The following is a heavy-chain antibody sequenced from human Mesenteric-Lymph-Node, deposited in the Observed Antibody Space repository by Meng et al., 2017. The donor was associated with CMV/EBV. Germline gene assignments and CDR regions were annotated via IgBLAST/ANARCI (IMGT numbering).Heavy chain of an antibody. V-gene: IGHV3-20*04. Sequence: ETLSLTCVVSGGSISSNNWWSWVRQPPGKGLEWVSGINYNGGSTDYADSVKGRFTISRDNAKNSLYLQMNSLRAEDTAFYYCARAKNPSYSNWFAFWGQGTLVTVSS. CDR3: ARAKNPSYSNWFAF. J-gene: IGHJ5*01. D-gene: IGHD4-11*01. CDR1: GGSISSNNW. CDR2: INYNGGST.